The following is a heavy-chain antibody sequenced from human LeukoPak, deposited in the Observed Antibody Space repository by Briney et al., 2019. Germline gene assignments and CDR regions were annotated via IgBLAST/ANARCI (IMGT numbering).Heavy chain of an antibody. V-gene: IGHV3-21*01. CDR1: GFTFTSYS. CDR2: ISSNNNHI. J-gene: IGHJ4*02. D-gene: IGHD3-22*01. CDR3: ARGQGDSSGYCLDY. Sequence: GGTLRLSCAASGFTFTSYSMNSVRHAPRKGLEWVSSISSNNNHIYYADSVRGRFTISRDNAKNSLYLQMNSLRAEDTAVYYCARGQGDSSGYCLDYWGQGTLVTVCS.